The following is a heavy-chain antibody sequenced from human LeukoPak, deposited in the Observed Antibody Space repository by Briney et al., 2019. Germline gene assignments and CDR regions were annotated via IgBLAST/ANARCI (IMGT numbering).Heavy chain of an antibody. CDR2: ISGGGGTP. D-gene: IGHD2-15*01. CDR1: GFTFSSYA. Sequence: GGTLRLSCVASGFTFSSYAMSWVRQAPGKGLEWVSTISGGGGTPYYADSVKGRFTISRDNSKNTLFLQMNSLRVEDTAVYYCAKSGLNRFDYWGQGALVTVSS. V-gene: IGHV3-23*01. CDR3: AKSGLNRFDY. J-gene: IGHJ4*02.